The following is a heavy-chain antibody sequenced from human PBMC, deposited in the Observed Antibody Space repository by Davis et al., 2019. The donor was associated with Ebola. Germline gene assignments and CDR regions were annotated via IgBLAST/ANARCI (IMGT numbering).Heavy chain of an antibody. CDR3: ARGLTTGLAAPFDP. V-gene: IGHV3-30-3*01. J-gene: IGHJ5*02. Sequence: GESLKISCAASGFTFSSYAMHWVRQAPGKGLEWVAVISYDGSNKYYADSVKGRFTISRDNSKNTLYLQMNSLRAEDTALYHCARGLTTGLAAPFDPWGQGTLVTVSS. CDR2: ISYDGSNK. D-gene: IGHD6-6*01. CDR1: GFTFSSYA.